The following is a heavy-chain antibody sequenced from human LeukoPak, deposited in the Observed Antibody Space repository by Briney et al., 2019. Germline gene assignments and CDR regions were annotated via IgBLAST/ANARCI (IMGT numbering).Heavy chain of an antibody. J-gene: IGHJ5*02. D-gene: IGHD3-10*01. V-gene: IGHV4-30-2*06. CDR1: GGAIASGGYS. Sequence: SRTLSLTCTVSGGAIASGGYSWNWIRQSPGKGLEWIGCIYDRGPAYYNPSLKSRFTISVDRPKNQFFLNVTSLTAADTAVYYCARSRQASGLLSSWGQGTPVVVSS. CDR2: IYDRGPA. CDR3: ARSRQASGLLSS.